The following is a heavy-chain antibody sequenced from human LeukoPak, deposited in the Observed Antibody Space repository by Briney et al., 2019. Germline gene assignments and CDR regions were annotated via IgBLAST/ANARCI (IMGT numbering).Heavy chain of an antibody. D-gene: IGHD3-9*01. CDR2: ISSSSSYI. CDR3: ARESVLRYFDYYGMDV. J-gene: IGHJ6*02. V-gene: IGHV3-21*01. CDR1: GFTFSSYS. Sequence: GGSLRLSCAASGFTFSSYSMNWVRQAPGKGLEWVSSISSSSSYIYYADSVKGRFTISGDNAKNSLYLQMNSLRDEDTAVYYCARESVLRYFDYYGMDVWVQGTKVTVPS.